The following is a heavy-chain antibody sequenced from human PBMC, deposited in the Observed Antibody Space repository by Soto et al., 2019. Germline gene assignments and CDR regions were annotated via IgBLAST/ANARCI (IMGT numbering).Heavy chain of an antibody. CDR3: ARQWLADYFDY. Sequence: KASETLSLTCAVSGGSISSSNWWCWVLQPPGKGLEWIGEIYHSGSTNSNPSLKSRVTISVDKSKNQFSLKLSSVTAADTAVYYCARQWLADYFDYWGQGTLVTVSS. CDR2: IYHSGST. V-gene: IGHV4-4*02. J-gene: IGHJ4*02. D-gene: IGHD6-19*01. CDR1: GGSISSSNW.